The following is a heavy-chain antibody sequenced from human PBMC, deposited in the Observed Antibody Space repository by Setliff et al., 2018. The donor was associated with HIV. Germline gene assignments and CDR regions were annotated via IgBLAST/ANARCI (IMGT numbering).Heavy chain of an antibody. V-gene: IGHV3-33*03. Sequence: PGGSLRLSCAASGFTFSNYGMHWVRQAPGKGLEWVSGIWYDGSNKYYTDSVKGRFTISRDNSKNTLYLQTNSLRAEDTAVYYCAKEWGFWSGYSGPPLAYWGQGTLVTVSS. CDR2: IWYDGSNK. D-gene: IGHD3-3*01. CDR1: GFTFSNYG. J-gene: IGHJ4*02. CDR3: AKEWGFWSGYSGPPLAY.